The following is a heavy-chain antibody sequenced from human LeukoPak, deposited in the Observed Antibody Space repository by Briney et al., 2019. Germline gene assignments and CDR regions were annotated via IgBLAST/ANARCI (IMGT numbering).Heavy chain of an antibody. D-gene: IGHD6-19*01. Sequence: PGGSLRLSCAASGFTFSSYSMNWVRQAPGKGLEWVSSISSSSYIYYADSVKGRFIISRDNAKNSLYLQMNSLRDEDTAVYYCARWFSSGRGFFDYWGQGILVTVSS. CDR1: GFTFSSYS. V-gene: IGHV3-21*01. CDR2: ISSSSYI. CDR3: ARWFSSGRGFFDY. J-gene: IGHJ4*02.